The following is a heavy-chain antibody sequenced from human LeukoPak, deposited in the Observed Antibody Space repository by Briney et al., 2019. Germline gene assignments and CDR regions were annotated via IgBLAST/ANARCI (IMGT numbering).Heavy chain of an antibody. CDR1: GYFFNSYW. CDR3: ARGDPTGGNYHTLDY. Sequence: GESLKISCEGSGYFFNSYWIAWVRQMPGKGLEWMGIIYPSDLDIGYSPSFQGQVTMSVGKSNSIAYLQWNSLKASDTGMYFCARGDPTGGNYHTLDYWGQGTLVTVSS. CDR2: IYPSDLDI. V-gene: IGHV5-51*01. J-gene: IGHJ4*02. D-gene: IGHD5-24*01.